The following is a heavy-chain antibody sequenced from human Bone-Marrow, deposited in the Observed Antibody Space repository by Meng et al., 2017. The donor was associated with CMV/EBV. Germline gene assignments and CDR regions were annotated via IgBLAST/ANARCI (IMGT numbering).Heavy chain of an antibody. J-gene: IGHJ6*02. CDR2: IKQDGSEK. D-gene: IGHD5-18*01. CDR3: ARESAWYSYGYGDYYYGMDV. Sequence: GESLKISCAASGFTFSSYWMSWVRQAPGKGLEWVANIKQDGSEKYYVDSVKGRFTISRDNAKNSLYLQMNSLRAEDTAVDYCARESAWYSYGYGDYYYGMDVWGQGTTVTVSS. CDR1: GFTFSSYW. V-gene: IGHV3-7*01.